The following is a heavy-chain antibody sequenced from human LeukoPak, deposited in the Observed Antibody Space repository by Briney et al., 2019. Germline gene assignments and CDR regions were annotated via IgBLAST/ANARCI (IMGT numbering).Heavy chain of an antibody. CDR3: ARSLSSTRVGVPAAPYYYGMDV. D-gene: IGHD2-2*01. Sequence: SVKVSCKASGGTFSSDAISWVRQAPGQGLEWMGGIIPIFGTANYAQKFQGRVTITADESTSTAYMELSSLRSEDTAVYYCARSLSSTRVGVPAAPYYYGMDVWGKGTTVTVSS. J-gene: IGHJ6*04. V-gene: IGHV1-69*01. CDR1: GGTFSSDA. CDR2: IIPIFGTA.